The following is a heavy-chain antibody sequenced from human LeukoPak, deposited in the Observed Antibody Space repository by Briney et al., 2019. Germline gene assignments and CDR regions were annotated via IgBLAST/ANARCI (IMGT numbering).Heavy chain of an antibody. CDR3: ASYEQWLPY. CDR1: GFTFSSYG. Sequence: GGSLRLSCAASGFTFSSYGMTWVRQAPGKGLEWVSSISSSSSYIYYADSVKGRFTISRDNAKNSLYLQMNSLRAEDTAVYYCASYEQWLPYWGQGTLVTVSS. D-gene: IGHD6-19*01. CDR2: ISSSSSYI. J-gene: IGHJ4*02. V-gene: IGHV3-21*01.